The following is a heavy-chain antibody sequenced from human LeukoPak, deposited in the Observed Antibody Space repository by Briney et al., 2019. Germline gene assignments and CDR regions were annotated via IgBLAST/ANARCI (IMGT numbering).Heavy chain of an antibody. Sequence: ASVKVSCKASGGTFSSYAISWVRQARGQGLEWMGRIIPIFGTANYAQKFQGRVTITTDESTSTAYMELSSLRSEDTAVYNCARDRYPIFHCTNGVCTFWYWGQGTLVTVSS. V-gene: IGHV1-69*05. D-gene: IGHD2-8*01. J-gene: IGHJ4*02. CDR2: IIPIFGTA. CDR1: GGTFSSYA. CDR3: ARDRYPIFHCTNGVCTFWY.